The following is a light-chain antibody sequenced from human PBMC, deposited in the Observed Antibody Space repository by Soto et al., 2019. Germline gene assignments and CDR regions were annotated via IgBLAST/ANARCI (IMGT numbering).Light chain of an antibody. Sequence: EIVMTQSPATLSVSPGERATLSCRASQSVSSNLAWYQQKPGQAPRLLIYGASTRATGIPARFSGSGSGTEVTHTISSLQSEDFAVYYCQQYNNWPLYTFGQGTKLEIK. V-gene: IGKV3-15*01. CDR2: GAS. CDR3: QQYNNWPLYT. J-gene: IGKJ2*01. CDR1: QSVSSN.